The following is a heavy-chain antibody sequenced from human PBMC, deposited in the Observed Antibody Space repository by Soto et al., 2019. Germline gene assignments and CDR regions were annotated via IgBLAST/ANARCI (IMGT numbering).Heavy chain of an antibody. CDR3: AKDWRHDYGDSGAFDI. Sequence: EVQLVESGGGLVQPGRSLRLSCAASGFTFDDYAMHWVRQAPGKGLEWVSGISWNSGSIGYADSVKGRFTISRDNAKNSLYLQMNSLRAEDTALYYCAKDWRHDYGDSGAFDIWGQGTMVTVSS. CDR2: ISWNSGSI. V-gene: IGHV3-9*01. J-gene: IGHJ3*02. CDR1: GFTFDDYA. D-gene: IGHD4-17*01.